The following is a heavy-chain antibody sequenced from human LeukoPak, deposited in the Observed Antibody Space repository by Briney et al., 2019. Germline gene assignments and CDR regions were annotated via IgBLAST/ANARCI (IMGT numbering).Heavy chain of an antibody. CDR2: INHSGST. Sequence: PSQSLSLTCAVYGGSFSGYYWGWIRQPPGKGLEWIGEINHSGSTNFNRSLKTGVTISVDTSKNEFYLTLSSVPAADTPVYYCARVPSWLKFSSGMEVWGKGTTVNVSS. D-gene: IGHD3-22*01. J-gene: IGHJ6*04. CDR3: ARVPSWLKFSSGMEV. CDR1: GGSFSGYY. V-gene: IGHV4-34*01.